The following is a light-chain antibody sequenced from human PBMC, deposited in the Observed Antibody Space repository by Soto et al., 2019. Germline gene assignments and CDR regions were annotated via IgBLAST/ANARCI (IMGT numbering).Light chain of an antibody. J-gene: IGLJ1*01. Sequence: SYELTQPPSVSVSPGQTASITCSGDKLGDKYACWYQQKPGQSPVLVIYQDSKRPSGIPERFSGSNSGNTATLTISGTQAMDEADYYCQASDSSKGVFGTGTKLTVL. V-gene: IGLV3-1*01. CDR3: QASDSSKGV. CDR2: QDS. CDR1: KLGDKY.